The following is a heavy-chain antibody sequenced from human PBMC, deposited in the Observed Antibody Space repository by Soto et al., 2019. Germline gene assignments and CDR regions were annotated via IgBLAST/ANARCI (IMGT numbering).Heavy chain of an antibody. J-gene: IGHJ6*02. D-gene: IGHD2-8*01. Sequence: QVQLVQSGAEVKKPGSSVKVSCKASGGTFSSYAISWVRQAPGQGLEWMGGIIPIFGTANYAQKFQGRVTITPDESTSTAYMELSSLRSEDTAVYYCATLTQTIVLMVYAMNYYYGMDVWGQGTTVTVSS. V-gene: IGHV1-69*01. CDR1: GGTFSSYA. CDR3: ATLTQTIVLMVYAMNYYYGMDV. CDR2: IIPIFGTA.